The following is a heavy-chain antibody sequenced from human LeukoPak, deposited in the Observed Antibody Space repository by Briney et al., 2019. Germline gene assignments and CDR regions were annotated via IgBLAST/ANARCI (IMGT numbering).Heavy chain of an antibody. V-gene: IGHV4-31*03. CDR2: NYYSGST. Sequence: SETLSLTRTVSGGSISSGGYYWSWLRQHPGKGLEWVGYNYYSGSTYYNPSLKSRVTISVNTSKNQFSLKLSSVTAADTAVYYCARAVRTYAFDIWGQGTMVTVSS. D-gene: IGHD1-14*01. CDR3: ARAVRTYAFDI. CDR1: GGSISSGGYY. J-gene: IGHJ3*02.